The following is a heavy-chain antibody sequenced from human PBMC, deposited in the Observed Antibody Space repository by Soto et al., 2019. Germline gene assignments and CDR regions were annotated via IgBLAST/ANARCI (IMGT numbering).Heavy chain of an antibody. CDR1: GYTFTSYD. CDR2: MNPNSGNT. CDR3: AKHSRSYGALFQNDY. V-gene: IGHV1-8*01. Sequence: KKRGASVKVSCKASGYTFTSYDINWVRQATGQGLEWMGWMNPNSGNTGYAQKFQGRVTMTRNTSISTAYMELGSPRSGDTAGYFCAKHSRSYGALFQNDYWGQGTLVTVSS. J-gene: IGHJ4*02. D-gene: IGHD4-17*01.